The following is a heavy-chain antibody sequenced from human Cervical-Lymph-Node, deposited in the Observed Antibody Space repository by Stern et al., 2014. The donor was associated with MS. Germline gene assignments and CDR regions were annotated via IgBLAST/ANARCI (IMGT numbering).Heavy chain of an antibody. Sequence: VQLVESGAEGKRPGSSGRVPGKASGGTSTGFAISWGRQAPGQGFEWMGGIIPIFGTANYAQKFQGRVTITADESTSTAYMELSSLRSEDTAVYYCARGELKEGLVRGMDVWGQGTTVTVSS. V-gene: IGHV1-69*01. D-gene: IGHD1-26*01. CDR1: GGTSTGFA. CDR3: ARGELKEGLVRGMDV. CDR2: IIPIFGTA. J-gene: IGHJ6*02.